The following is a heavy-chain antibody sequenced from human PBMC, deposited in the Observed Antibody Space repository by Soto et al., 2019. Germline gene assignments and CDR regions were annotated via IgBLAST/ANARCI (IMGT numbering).Heavy chain of an antibody. J-gene: IGHJ4*02. CDR2: IYYTGTT. CDR1: SDSINNSY. D-gene: IGHD6-13*01. Sequence: SETLSLTCAVSSDSINNSYWSWIRQPPGKRLEWIGNIYYTGTTTYNPSPASRVTMSVDTSKNQSSRKLNSVDAADTAVYYCAKYRRTEAEGFTLDYWGRGTLVTVSS. V-gene: IGHV4-59*13. CDR3: AKYRRTEAEGFTLDY.